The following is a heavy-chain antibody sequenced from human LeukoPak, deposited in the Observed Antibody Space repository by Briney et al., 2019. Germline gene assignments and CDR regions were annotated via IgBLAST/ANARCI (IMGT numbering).Heavy chain of an antibody. CDR2: IDPKSGDT. Sequence: ASVKVSCKASGYTFTDFYLHWVRQAPGQRLEWMGWIDPKSGDTHYEQKFQGRVTMTRDTSISTAYMELSRLRSDDTAVYYCARPLTKYGGNSDYYFDYWGQGTLVTISS. D-gene: IGHD4-23*01. V-gene: IGHV1-2*02. CDR3: ARPLTKYGGNSDYYFDY. J-gene: IGHJ4*02. CDR1: GYTFTDFY.